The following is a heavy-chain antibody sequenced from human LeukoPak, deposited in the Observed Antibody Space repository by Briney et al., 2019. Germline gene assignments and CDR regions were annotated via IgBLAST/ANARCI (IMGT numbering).Heavy chain of an antibody. J-gene: IGHJ4*02. V-gene: IGHV1-18*04. CDR3: ARSHNVYFDY. CDR1: GYIFTTYN. D-gene: IGHD5-24*01. Sequence: GASVKVSCKPSGYIFTTYNLHWVRQAPGQGLEWMGWISTSTGDTDYARNLRGRVTMSTDASTGTAYMELRRLRSDDTAVYYYARSHNVYFDYWGQGTLLTVTT. CDR2: ISTSTGDT.